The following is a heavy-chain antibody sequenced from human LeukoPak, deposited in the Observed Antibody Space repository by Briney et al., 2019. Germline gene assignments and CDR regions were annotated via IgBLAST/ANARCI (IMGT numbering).Heavy chain of an antibody. J-gene: IGHJ2*01. CDR1: GFSYSNYW. CDR3: ARENWEVGMVWYFDL. D-gene: IGHD7-27*01. Sequence: GGSLRLSCAASGFSYSNYWMNWVRQAPGKRLKWVASIKRDGSDKNYVDSVKGRFTISRDNAQNSLYLQMNGLRVEDTAVYYCARENWEVGMVWYFDLWGRGTLVTVSS. CDR2: IKRDGSDK. V-gene: IGHV3-7*04.